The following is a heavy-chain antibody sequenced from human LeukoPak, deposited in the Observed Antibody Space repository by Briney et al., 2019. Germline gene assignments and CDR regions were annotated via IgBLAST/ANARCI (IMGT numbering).Heavy chain of an antibody. CDR3: AKPHFDY. CDR2: IRLDGSNK. CDR1: EFTFSSYG. V-gene: IGHV3-30*02. Sequence: GGSLRLSCAASEFTFSSYGMHWVRQAPGKGLEWVAFIRLDGSNKYYADSVRGRFTISRDNSKNTLYLQMNSLRAEDTALYYCAKPHFDYWGQGTLVTVSS. J-gene: IGHJ4*02.